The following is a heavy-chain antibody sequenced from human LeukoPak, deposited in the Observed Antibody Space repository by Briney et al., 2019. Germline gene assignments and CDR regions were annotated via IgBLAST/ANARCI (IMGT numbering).Heavy chain of an antibody. CDR1: GGSISSSNYY. J-gene: IGHJ4*02. D-gene: IGHD1-26*01. CDR2: VYYSGST. Sequence: SETLSLTCSVSGGSISSSNYYWNWIRQPPGKGLEWIGSVYYSGSTYYNPSLKNRVTLSVHTSKNQFSLKLSSVTAADTAVYYCARETSGSCIHYWGQGTLVPVPS. CDR3: ARETSGSCIHY. V-gene: IGHV4-39*02.